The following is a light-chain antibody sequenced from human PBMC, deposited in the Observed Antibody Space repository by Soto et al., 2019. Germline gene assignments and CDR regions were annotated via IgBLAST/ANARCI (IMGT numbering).Light chain of an antibody. CDR1: QSITTW. J-gene: IGKJ2*01. CDR2: DVS. Sequence: DIQMTQSPSTLSASAGDRVTITCRASQSITTWLAWYQQKAGKAPKLLMYDVSTLESGVPSRFSGSGSGTEFTLTISRLQPDDSATYYCQQYNSYPYTFGQGTKVDI. CDR3: QQYNSYPYT. V-gene: IGKV1-5*01.